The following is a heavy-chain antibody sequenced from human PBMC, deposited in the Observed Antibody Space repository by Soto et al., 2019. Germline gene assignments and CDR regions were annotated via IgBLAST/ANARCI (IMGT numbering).Heavy chain of an antibody. V-gene: IGHV3-23*01. CDR1: GFTFSSYA. D-gene: IGHD6-19*01. J-gene: IGHJ5*02. CDR3: AKFMSYSSGWYLFDP. Sequence: GGSLRLSCAASGFTFSSYAMSWVRQAPGKGLEWVSAISGSGGSTYYADSVKGRFTISRDNSKNTLYLQMNSLRAEDTAVYYCAKFMSYSSGWYLFDPWGQGPLVTVSS. CDR2: ISGSGGST.